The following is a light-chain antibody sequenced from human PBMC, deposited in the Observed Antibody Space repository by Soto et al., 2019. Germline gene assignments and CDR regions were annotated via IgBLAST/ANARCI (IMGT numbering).Light chain of an antibody. V-gene: IGKV3-11*01. J-gene: IGKJ1*01. Sequence: EILLTQSPATLSMSPGERATLSCRASQSVSSLLGWYQQRPGQAPRLLIYDASKRATGIPARFSGSGSGTDFTLTISSLQPDDFATYYCQQYNSYLWTFGQGTKVEI. CDR3: QQYNSYLWT. CDR1: QSVSSL. CDR2: DAS.